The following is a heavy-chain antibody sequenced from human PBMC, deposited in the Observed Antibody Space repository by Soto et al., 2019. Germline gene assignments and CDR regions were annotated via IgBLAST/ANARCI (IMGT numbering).Heavy chain of an antibody. V-gene: IGHV4-59*01. CDR3: ATSPMIGDAFDI. CDR1: GGSISSYY. D-gene: IGHD3-10*02. CDR2: IYYSGST. J-gene: IGHJ3*02. Sequence: SETLSLTCTVSGGSISSYYWSWIRQPPGKGLEWIGYIYYSGSTNYNPSLKSRVTISADTSKNQFSLKLSSVTAADTAVYYCATSPMIGDAFDIWGQGTMVTVSS.